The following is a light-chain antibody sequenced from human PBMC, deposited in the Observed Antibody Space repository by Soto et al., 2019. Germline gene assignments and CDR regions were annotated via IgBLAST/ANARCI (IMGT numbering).Light chain of an antibody. CDR3: SAFTGTTYA. CDR2: DVS. V-gene: IGLV2-14*01. Sequence: QSALTQPASVSGSPGQSXTISCTXTSXDVGGNKYVSWYQQYPGKAPKLMICDVSNRPSGVSNRFSGSKSGNTASLTISGLQAEDEADYYCSAFTGTTYAFGTGTKVTVL. CDR1: SXDVGGNKY. J-gene: IGLJ1*01.